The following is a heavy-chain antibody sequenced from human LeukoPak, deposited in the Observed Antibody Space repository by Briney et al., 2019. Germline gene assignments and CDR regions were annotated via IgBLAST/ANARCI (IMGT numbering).Heavy chain of an antibody. V-gene: IGHV3-33*06. CDR2: IWYDGSNK. J-gene: IGHJ4*02. Sequence: AGGSLRLSCAASGFTFSSYGMHWVRQAPGKGLEWVAVIWYDGSNKYYADSVKGRFTISRDNSKNTLYLQMNSLRDEDTAVYYCAKCLSRFPCRDLDSWGQGTQVTVSS. D-gene: IGHD3-16*01. CDR3: AKCLSRFPCRDLDS. CDR1: GFTFSSYG.